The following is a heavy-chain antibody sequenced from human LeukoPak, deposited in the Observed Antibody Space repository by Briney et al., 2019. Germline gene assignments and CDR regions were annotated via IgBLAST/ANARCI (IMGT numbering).Heavy chain of an antibody. J-gene: IGHJ6*02. CDR1: EFTFDDYA. V-gene: IGHV3-9*01. CDR2: ISWNSGSI. CDR3: ARPSGTSYDYYGMDV. D-gene: IGHD1-26*01. Sequence: GGSLRLSCAASEFTFDDYAMHWVRQAPGKGLEWVSGISWNSGSIGYADSVKGRFTISRDNAKNSLYLQMNSLRAEDTALYYCARPSGTSYDYYGMDVWGQGTTVTVSS.